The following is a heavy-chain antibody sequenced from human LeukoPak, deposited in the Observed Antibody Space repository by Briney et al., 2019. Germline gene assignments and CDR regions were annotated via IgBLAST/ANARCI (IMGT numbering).Heavy chain of an antibody. Sequence: GGSLRLSCAASGFTVSSNFMSWVRQAPGKGLEWVSVIYSDDSIYYADSVQGRFTISRDNSKNTLYLQMNSLRVEDTAVYYCARERYTTGWYGGVSYYYYAMDVWGQGTTVTVSS. CDR2: IYSDDSI. CDR1: GFTVSSNF. D-gene: IGHD6-19*01. V-gene: IGHV3-66*01. CDR3: ARERYTTGWYGGVSYYYYAMDV. J-gene: IGHJ6*02.